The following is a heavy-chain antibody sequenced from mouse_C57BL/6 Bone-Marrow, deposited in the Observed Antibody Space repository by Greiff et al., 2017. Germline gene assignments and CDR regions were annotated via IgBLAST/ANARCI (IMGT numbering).Heavy chain of an antibody. Sequence: VKLQESGAELVRPGASVKMSCKASGYTFTSYTMTWVKQRPGQGLEWIGYINPSSGYTKYNQKFKDKATLTADTSSSTAYMQLSSLTSEDSAVYCCARFSYCGAYWGQGTLVTVSA. CDR2: INPSSGYT. CDR3: ARFSYCGAY. J-gene: IGHJ3*01. V-gene: IGHV1-4*01. D-gene: IGHD1-1*02. CDR1: GYTFTSYT.